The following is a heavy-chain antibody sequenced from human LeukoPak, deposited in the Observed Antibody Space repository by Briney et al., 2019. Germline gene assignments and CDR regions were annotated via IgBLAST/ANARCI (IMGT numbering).Heavy chain of an antibody. V-gene: IGHV4-38-2*02. CDR2: IYHSGST. CDR3: ARSMTTVTRGHFDY. CDR1: GDSFSVYH. J-gene: IGHJ4*02. D-gene: IGHD4-17*01. Sequence: SETLSLTCTVSGDSFSVYHWSWIRQPPGKGLEWIGSIYHSGSTYYNPSLKSRVTISVDTSKNQFSLKLSSVTAADTAVYYCARSMTTVTRGHFDYWGQGTLVTVSS.